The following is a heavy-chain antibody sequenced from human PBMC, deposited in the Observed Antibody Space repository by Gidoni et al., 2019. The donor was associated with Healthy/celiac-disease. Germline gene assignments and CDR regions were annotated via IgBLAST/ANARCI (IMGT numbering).Heavy chain of an antibody. CDR3: TRDHSGRPISFDI. Sequence: QVQLVQSGAEVKKPALSVKVFCKASGGIFSSYAISWVRQAPGQGLEWMGRIIPILGLANYAQKFQGRVTITADKSTSTAYMELSSLRSENTAVYNCTRDHSGRPISFDIWGQGTIVTVSS. CDR1: GGIFSSYA. D-gene: IGHD1-26*01. V-gene: IGHV1-69*04. J-gene: IGHJ3*02. CDR2: IIPILGLA.